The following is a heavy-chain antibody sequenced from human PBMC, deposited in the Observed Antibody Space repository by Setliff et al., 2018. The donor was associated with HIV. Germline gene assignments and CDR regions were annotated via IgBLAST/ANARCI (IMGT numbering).Heavy chain of an antibody. Sequence: LRLSCAASGFSLGDHYMSWIRQAPGKGLEWVSYITEQSTTIRYRDSVKGRFTVSRDNANNLLYLQMNSLRAEDTGIYYCARGEGWFDDIDYWGHGTQVTVSS. CDR3: ARGEGWFDDIDY. J-gene: IGHJ4*01. D-gene: IGHD3-10*01. CDR1: GFSLGDHY. V-gene: IGHV3-11*04. CDR2: ITEQSTTI.